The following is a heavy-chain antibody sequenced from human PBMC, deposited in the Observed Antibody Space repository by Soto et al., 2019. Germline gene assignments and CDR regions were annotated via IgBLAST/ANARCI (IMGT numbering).Heavy chain of an antibody. CDR1: GYTFTSYD. CDR3: ALMVRGVPFDY. D-gene: IGHD3-10*01. Sequence: ASVKVSCTDSGYTFTSYDINWVRQATGQGLEWMGWMNPNSGNTGYAQKFQGRVTMTRNTSISTAYMELSSLRSEDTAVYYCALMVRGVPFDYWGQGTLVTVSS. CDR2: MNPNSGNT. V-gene: IGHV1-8*01. J-gene: IGHJ4*02.